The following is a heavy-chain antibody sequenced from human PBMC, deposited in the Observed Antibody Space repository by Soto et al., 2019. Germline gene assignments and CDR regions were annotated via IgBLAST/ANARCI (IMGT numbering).Heavy chain of an antibody. D-gene: IGHD2-15*01. CDR3: ARVRRGSRCYGRSYYCDY. V-gene: IGHV1-8*01. J-gene: IGHJ4*02. CDR2: MNPNSGNT. CDR1: GYTFTSYD. Sequence: QVQLVQSGAEVKKPGASVKVSCKASGYTFTSYDINWVRQATGQGLEWMGWMNPNSGNTGYAQKFQGRVTMTRNTSISTAYMELSSLRSEDTAVYYCARVRRGSRCYGRSYYCDYWGQGTLVTVSS.